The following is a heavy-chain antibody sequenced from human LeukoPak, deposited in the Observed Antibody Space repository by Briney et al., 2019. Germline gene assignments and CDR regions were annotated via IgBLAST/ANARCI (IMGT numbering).Heavy chain of an antibody. Sequence: PSETLSLTCTVSGGSISSYYWSWIRQPPGKGLEWIGYIYYSGSTKYNPSLKSRVNISVDTSKNYFSLQLSAVTAADTAVYYCARFSSSWFSHCGQGTLVTVSS. CDR1: GGSISSYY. CDR3: ARFSSSWFSH. D-gene: IGHD6-13*01. CDR2: IYYSGST. J-gene: IGHJ4*02. V-gene: IGHV4-59*01.